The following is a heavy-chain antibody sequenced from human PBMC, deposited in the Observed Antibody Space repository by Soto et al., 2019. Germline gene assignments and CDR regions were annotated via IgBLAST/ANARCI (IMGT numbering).Heavy chain of an antibody. CDR1: GGTFSSQT. D-gene: IGHD1-1*01. V-gene: IGHV1-69*02. Sequence: QVQLVQSGAEVKEPGSSVKVSCKVSGGTFSSQTINWVRQVPGQGLEWMGSVIPIIGEGKYAQSFLGRVTITAHRPTSTAHVELGSLRSEDTAVYYCARPAVNDLDADSSAFDIWGQGTMVTVSS. J-gene: IGHJ3*02. CDR2: VIPIIGEG. CDR3: ARPAVNDLDADSSAFDI.